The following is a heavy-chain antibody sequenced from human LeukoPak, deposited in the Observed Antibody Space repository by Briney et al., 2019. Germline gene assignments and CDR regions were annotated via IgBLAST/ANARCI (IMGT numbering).Heavy chain of an antibody. Sequence: GGSLRLSCAASGFTLSSYAMSWVRQAPGKGLEWVSAISGSGGSTYYADSVKGRFTISRDNSKNTLYLQMNSLRAEDTAVYYCAKVLRGSSWYLDYWGQGTLVTVSS. CDR3: AKVLRGSSWYLDY. CDR2: ISGSGGST. V-gene: IGHV3-23*01. D-gene: IGHD6-13*01. CDR1: GFTLSSYA. J-gene: IGHJ4*02.